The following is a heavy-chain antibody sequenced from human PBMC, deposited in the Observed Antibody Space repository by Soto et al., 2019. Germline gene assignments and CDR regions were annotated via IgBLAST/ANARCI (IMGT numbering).Heavy chain of an antibody. V-gene: IGHV1-8*01. D-gene: IGHD2-2*01. CDR3: ARDWVIVVVPAENDYYYYGMDV. CDR2: IYPNSGNA. Sequence: ASVKVSCKASGYTFNSYDINWVRQAAGQGLEWMGRIYPNSGNADYAQNFQGRISMTRDTSISTAYMELSSLTSEDTAVYYCARDWVIVVVPAENDYYYYGMDVWGQGTTVTVSS. CDR1: GYTFNSYD. J-gene: IGHJ6*02.